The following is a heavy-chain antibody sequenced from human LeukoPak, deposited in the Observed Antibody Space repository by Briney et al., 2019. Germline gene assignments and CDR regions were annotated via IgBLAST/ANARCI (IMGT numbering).Heavy chain of an antibody. CDR3: ARELLGAPTPGAY. V-gene: IGHV4-4*02. CDR2: VHKRGRT. D-gene: IGHD1-26*01. Sequence: PSETLSLTCALSTVSGSSGNFWSWVRQPPGEGLEWIGEVHKRGRTNYNPSLKTRVTISIAASKNQLSLEVTSVTAADTAVYYCARELLGAPTPGAYWGQGTRVAVSS. CDR1: TVSGSSGNF. J-gene: IGHJ4*02.